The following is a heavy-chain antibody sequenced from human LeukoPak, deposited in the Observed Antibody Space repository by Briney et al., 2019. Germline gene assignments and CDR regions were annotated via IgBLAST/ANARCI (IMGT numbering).Heavy chain of an antibody. CDR2: INPNSGGT. Sequence: ASVNVSCKASGYTFTGYYMHWVRQAPGQGLEWMGWINPNSGGTNYAQKFQGWVTMTRDTSISTAYMELSRLRSDDTAVYYCARGGITGTTRGPTRLNDAFDIWGQGTMVTVSS. CDR3: ARGGITGTTRGPTRLNDAFDI. J-gene: IGHJ3*02. CDR1: GYTFTGYY. D-gene: IGHD1-20*01. V-gene: IGHV1-2*04.